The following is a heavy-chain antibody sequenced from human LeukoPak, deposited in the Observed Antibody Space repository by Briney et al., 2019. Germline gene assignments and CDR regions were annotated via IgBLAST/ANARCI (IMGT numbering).Heavy chain of an antibody. V-gene: IGHV1-69*10. CDR3: ARGGVVAGGLDY. CDR2: FVPSFAIT. Sequence: GASVKVSCKTSGGSFSSYAISWVRQAPGQGLEFLGVFVPSFAITNYAQKFQGRVTITADKSTRTVYMELRSLRSEDTAVYYCARGGVVAGGLDYWGPGTRVTVSS. J-gene: IGHJ4*02. D-gene: IGHD2-15*01. CDR1: GGSFSSYA.